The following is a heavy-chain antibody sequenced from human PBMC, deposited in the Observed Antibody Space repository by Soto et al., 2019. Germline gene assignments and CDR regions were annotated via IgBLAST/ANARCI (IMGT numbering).Heavy chain of an antibody. V-gene: IGHV4-31*01. CDR2: IYYSGST. CDR3: VFYLVVDV. J-gene: IGHJ6*01. Sequence: PGKGLEWIGYIYYSGSTYYNPSLKILVTISVGTSKNQFSLKLSSVTAADTAVYYCVFYLVVDV. D-gene: IGHD2-15*01.